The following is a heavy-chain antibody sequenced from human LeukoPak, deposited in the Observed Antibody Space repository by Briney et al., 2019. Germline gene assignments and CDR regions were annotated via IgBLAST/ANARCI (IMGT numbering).Heavy chain of an antibody. CDR3: ARGRYYYDSSGYYCIPFDY. CDR2: INHSGST. CDR1: GGSFSGYY. J-gene: IGHJ4*02. D-gene: IGHD3-22*01. V-gene: IGHV4-34*01. Sequence: PSETLSLTCAVYGGSFSGYYWSWIRQPPGKGLEWIGEINHSGSTNYNPSLKSRVTISVDTSKKQFSLKLSSVTAADTAVYYCARGRYYYDSSGYYCIPFDYWGQGTLVTVSS.